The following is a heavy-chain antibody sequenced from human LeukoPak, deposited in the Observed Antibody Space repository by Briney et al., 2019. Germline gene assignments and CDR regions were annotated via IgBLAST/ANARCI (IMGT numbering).Heavy chain of an antibody. CDR1: GFTFSSYA. J-gene: IGHJ4*02. Sequence: GGSLRLSCAASGFTFSSYAMSWVRQAPGKGLEWVSAISGRGGSTYYADSVKGRFTISRDNSKNTLYLQMNSLRAEDTAVYYCAKDGLRLGELSRHFYFDYWGQGTLVTVSP. V-gene: IGHV3-23*01. CDR2: ISGRGGST. D-gene: IGHD3-16*02. CDR3: AKDGLRLGELSRHFYFDY.